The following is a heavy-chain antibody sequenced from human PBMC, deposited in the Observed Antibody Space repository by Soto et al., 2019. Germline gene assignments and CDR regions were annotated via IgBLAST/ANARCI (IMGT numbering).Heavy chain of an antibody. V-gene: IGHV4-4*07. CDR2: IYTSGST. CDR1: GGSISSYY. Sequence: NPSETLSLTCTVSGGSISSYYWSWIRQPAGKGLEWIGRIYTSGSTNYNPSLKSRVTMSVDTSKNQFSLKLSSVTAADTAVYYCARDHGAAGPYYYGMDVWGQGTTVTVSS. J-gene: IGHJ6*02. CDR3: ARDHGAAGPYYYGMDV. D-gene: IGHD6-13*01.